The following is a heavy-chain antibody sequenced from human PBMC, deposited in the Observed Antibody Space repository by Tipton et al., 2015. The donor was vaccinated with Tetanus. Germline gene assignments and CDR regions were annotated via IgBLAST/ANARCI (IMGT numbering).Heavy chain of an antibody. CDR2: IKEDGSET. CDR3: ARDVYAFWSGYYNL. Sequence: SLRLSCAASGFTFSSSWMTWVRQAPGKWLEWVATIKEDGSETYYVDSVKGRFTISRDNANNLVSLQLNSLRVEDSGVYFCARDVYAFWSGYYNLWGQGTLVTVSS. J-gene: IGHJ4*02. D-gene: IGHD3-3*01. V-gene: IGHV3-7*01. CDR1: GFTFSSSW.